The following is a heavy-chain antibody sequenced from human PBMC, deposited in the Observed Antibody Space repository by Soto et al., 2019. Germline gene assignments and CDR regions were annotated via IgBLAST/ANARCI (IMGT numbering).Heavy chain of an antibody. V-gene: IGHV4-59*01. CDR1: GGSMSSYY. CDR2: VLYSGST. J-gene: IGHJ4*02. D-gene: IGHD4-17*01. Sequence: PSETLSLTCTVSGGSMSSYYWSWIWRPPGKGLEWIGSVLYSGSTKYNPSLKSRVTISVDMSKNQFSLNLRSLTAADTAMYYCARAPAGDYGGYFDSWGLGIQVTVSS. CDR3: ARAPAGDYGGYFDS.